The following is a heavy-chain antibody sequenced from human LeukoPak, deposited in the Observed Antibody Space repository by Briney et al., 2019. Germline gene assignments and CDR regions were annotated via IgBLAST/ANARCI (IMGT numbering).Heavy chain of an antibody. Sequence: PGGSLRLSCAASGFTFSDYWMHWVRQAPGKGLVWVSRIKTDGSSTSYADSVKGRFTISRGNSKNSLYLQMNSLRAEDTAVYYCAKGHDSSDSDYFDYWGQGTLVTVSS. D-gene: IGHD3-22*01. CDR2: IKTDGSST. CDR3: AKGHDSSDSDYFDY. CDR1: GFTFSDYW. J-gene: IGHJ4*02. V-gene: IGHV3-74*01.